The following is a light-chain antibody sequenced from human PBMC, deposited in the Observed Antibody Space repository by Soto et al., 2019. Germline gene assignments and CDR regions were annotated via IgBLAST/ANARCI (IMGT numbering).Light chain of an antibody. V-gene: IGKV3-20*01. CDR3: QQYGSSGT. CDR2: GAS. Sequence: ETVLTQSTGTLPLSPGERATLSCRASQSVSTNYLAWYQQKPGQPPRLLIYGASNRATGIPDRFSGSGSGTDFTLTISRLEPEDFAVYYCQQYGSSGTFGQGTKVDIK. CDR1: QSVSTNY. J-gene: IGKJ1*01.